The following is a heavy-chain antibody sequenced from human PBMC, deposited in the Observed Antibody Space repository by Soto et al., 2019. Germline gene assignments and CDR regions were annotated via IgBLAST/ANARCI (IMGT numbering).Heavy chain of an antibody. CDR2: ISASGGTT. Sequence: GGSLRLSCAASGFTFYSDAMSWVRQAPGNGLEWVSSISASGGTTYYADSVKGRFTISRDNPKNTLYLQMNSLGDEDTAVYYCAKDRVQLGLYFDYWGQGILVTVSS. J-gene: IGHJ4*02. D-gene: IGHD1-1*01. CDR3: AKDRVQLGLYFDY. CDR1: GFTFYSDA. V-gene: IGHV3-23*01.